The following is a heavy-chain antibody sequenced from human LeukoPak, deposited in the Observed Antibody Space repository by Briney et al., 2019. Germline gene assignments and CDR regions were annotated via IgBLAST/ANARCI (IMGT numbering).Heavy chain of an antibody. CDR1: GGSISINDYF. CDR2: VSYRGDT. Sequence: PSETLSLTCGVSGGSISINDYFWEWIRQSPGKGLEWIGSVSYRGDTYYNPSLQSRVTISVDTPKNQFSLRLNSVTAADTALYYCARDSLRIQSGTTPWGQGTLVTVSS. D-gene: IGHD1-1*01. CDR3: ARDSLRIQSGTTP. J-gene: IGHJ5*02. V-gene: IGHV4-39*07.